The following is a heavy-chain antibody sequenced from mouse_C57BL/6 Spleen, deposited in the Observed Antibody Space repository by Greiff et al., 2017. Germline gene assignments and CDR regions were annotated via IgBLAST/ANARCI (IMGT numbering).Heavy chain of an antibody. Sequence: VQLQQPGAELVKPGASVKLSCKASGYTFTSYWMQWVKQRPGQGLEWIGEIDPSDSYTTYNQKFKGKATLTVDTSSSTAYMQLSSLTSEDSAVXYCARGITTVVATYHWYFDVWGTGTTVTVSS. D-gene: IGHD1-1*01. CDR2: IDPSDSYT. CDR3: ARGITTVVATYHWYFDV. J-gene: IGHJ1*03. CDR1: GYTFTSYW. V-gene: IGHV1-50*01.